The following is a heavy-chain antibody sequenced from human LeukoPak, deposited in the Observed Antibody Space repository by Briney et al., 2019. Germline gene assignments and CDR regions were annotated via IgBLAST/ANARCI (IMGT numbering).Heavy chain of an antibody. D-gene: IGHD2-2*01. CDR1: GYTFTGYY. V-gene: IGHV1-69*13. CDR3: ARDMDEYCSSTSCYVGWFDP. CDR2: IIPIFGTA. J-gene: IGHJ5*02. Sequence: SVKVSCKASGYTFTGYYMHWVRQAPGQGLEWMGGIIPIFGTANYAQKFQGRVTITADESTSTAYMELSSLRSEDTAVYYCARDMDEYCSSTSCYVGWFDPWGQGTLVTVSS.